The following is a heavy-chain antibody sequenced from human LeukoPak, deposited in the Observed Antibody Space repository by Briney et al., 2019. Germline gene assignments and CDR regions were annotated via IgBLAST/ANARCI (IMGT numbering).Heavy chain of an antibody. CDR2: IYYSGSS. D-gene: IGHD6-13*01. Sequence: SETLSLTCTVSGAPISEYYWSWIRQSPGKGLEWIGYIYYSGSSSYNPSLKSRVTISVDTSKNQFSLKLSSVTAADTAVYYCARQGSSSSSWYLLDYWGQGTLVTVSS. V-gene: IGHV4-59*08. CDR1: GAPISEYY. CDR3: ARQGSSSSSWYLLDY. J-gene: IGHJ4*02.